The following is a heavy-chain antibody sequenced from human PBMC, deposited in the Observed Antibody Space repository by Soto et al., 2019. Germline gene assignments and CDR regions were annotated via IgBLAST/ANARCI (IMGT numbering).Heavy chain of an antibody. CDR3: TRDGTLDGLVRPRGYSDY. CDR2: IRSKANSYAT. V-gene: IGHV3-73*01. CDR1: VVTCVGSG. Sequence: SGARCVVTCVGSGVRWVRKKTGKGLEWVGRIRSKANSYATAYAASVKGRFTISRDDSKNTAYLQMNSLKTEDTAVYYCTRDGTLDGLVRPRGYSDYWGQGTLVTVSS. J-gene: IGHJ4*02. D-gene: IGHD3-3*01.